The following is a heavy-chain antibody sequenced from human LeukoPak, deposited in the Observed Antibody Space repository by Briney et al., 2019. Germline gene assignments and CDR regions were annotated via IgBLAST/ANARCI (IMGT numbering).Heavy chain of an antibody. CDR3: ARDSGSYFDY. CDR2: ISYDGSNK. V-gene: IGHV3-30-3*01. Sequence: PGGSLRLSCAASGFTFSSYAMHWVRQAPGKGLEWVAVISYDGSNKYYADSVKSRFTISRDNSKNTLYLQMNSLRAEDTAVYYCARDSGSYFDYWGQGTLVTVSS. D-gene: IGHD1-26*01. J-gene: IGHJ4*02. CDR1: GFTFSSYA.